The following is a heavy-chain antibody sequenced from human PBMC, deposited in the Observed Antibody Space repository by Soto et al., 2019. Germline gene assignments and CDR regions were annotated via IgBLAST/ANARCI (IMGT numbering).Heavy chain of an antibody. D-gene: IGHD2-15*01. CDR3: VRERWTCSGDGCYGDFDY. CDR1: GASISSHY. V-gene: IGHV4-59*11. CDR2: IHHSGTT. J-gene: IGHJ4*02. Sequence: QVQLQESGPGLVKPSETLSLTCTVSGASISSHYWTWIRQPPGKGLEWIGYIHHSGTTNYKPSLKSRVTMSVDMSKSQFSLNLSSVTAADTAVYYCVRERWTCSGDGCYGDFDYWGRGTLVTVTS.